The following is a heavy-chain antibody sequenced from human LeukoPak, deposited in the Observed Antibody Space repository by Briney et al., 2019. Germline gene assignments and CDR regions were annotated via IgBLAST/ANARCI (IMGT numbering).Heavy chain of an antibody. CDR2: IRYDGSNK. V-gene: IGHV3-30*02. J-gene: IGHJ4*02. CDR1: GFTFSTYG. CDR3: AKPHFDY. Sequence: PGGSLRLSCAASGFTFSTYGMHWVRQAPGKGLEWVAFIRYDGSNKYYADSAKGRFTISRDNSRNTLYLQMNSLRAEDTAVYYCAKPHFDYWGQGALVTVSS.